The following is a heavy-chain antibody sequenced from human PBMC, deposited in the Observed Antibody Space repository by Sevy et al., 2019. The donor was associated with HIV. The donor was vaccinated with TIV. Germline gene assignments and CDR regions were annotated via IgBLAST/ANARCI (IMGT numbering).Heavy chain of an antibody. CDR2: IYYSGST. CDR1: GGSISSSSYY. D-gene: IGHD6-19*01. CDR3: TRGATGSGWSPAGLRSFYFDY. Sequence: SEILSLTCTVSGGSISSSSYYWGWIRQPPGKGLKWIGSIYYSGSTYYNPSLKSRVTICVDTSKNQFSLKQSSVTAADTAVYYCTRGATGSGWSPAGLRSFYFDYWGQGTMVTVSS. J-gene: IGHJ4*02. V-gene: IGHV4-39*01.